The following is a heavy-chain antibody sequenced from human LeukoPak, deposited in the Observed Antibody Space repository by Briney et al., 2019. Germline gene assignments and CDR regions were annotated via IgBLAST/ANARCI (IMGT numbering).Heavy chain of an antibody. V-gene: IGHV3-21*01. D-gene: IGHD5-18*01. CDR1: GFTLSSYS. CDR2: ISSSSSYI. Sequence: PGGSLRLSCAASGFTLSSYSMNWVRQAPGKGLEWVSSISSSSSYIYYADSVKGRFTISRDNAKNSLYLQMSSLRAEDTAVYYCARDQWIQLWFKADAFDIWGQGTMVTVSS. J-gene: IGHJ3*02. CDR3: ARDQWIQLWFKADAFDI.